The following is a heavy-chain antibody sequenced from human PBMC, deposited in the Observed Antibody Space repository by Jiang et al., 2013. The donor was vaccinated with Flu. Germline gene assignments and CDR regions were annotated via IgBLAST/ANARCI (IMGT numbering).Heavy chain of an antibody. CDR1: GGSFSGYY. CDR2: INHSGST. J-gene: IGHJ4*02. Sequence: LLKPSETLSLTCVVYGGSFSGYYWSWIRQPPGKGLEWIGEINHSGSTNYNPSLKSRVTISVDTSKNQFSLKLSSVTAADTAVYYCARGAPTTVVTQADYWGQGTLVTVSS. D-gene: IGHD4-23*01. CDR3: ARGAPTTVVTQADY. V-gene: IGHV4-34*01.